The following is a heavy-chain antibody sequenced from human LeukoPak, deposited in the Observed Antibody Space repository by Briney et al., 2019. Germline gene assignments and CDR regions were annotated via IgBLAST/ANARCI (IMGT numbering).Heavy chain of an antibody. Sequence: SETLSRTCTVSGGSISNYCWNWIRQPPGKGLEWIGYIYHSGSTYYSPSLKSRVTISVDTSKNQFSLKLSSVTAADTAVYYCARQGYCTSTTCYYYYGMAVWGQGTTVTVSS. D-gene: IGHD2-2*01. V-gene: IGHV4-59*08. CDR2: IYHSGST. CDR3: ARQGYCTSTTCYYYYGMAV. CDR1: GGSISNYC. J-gene: IGHJ6*02.